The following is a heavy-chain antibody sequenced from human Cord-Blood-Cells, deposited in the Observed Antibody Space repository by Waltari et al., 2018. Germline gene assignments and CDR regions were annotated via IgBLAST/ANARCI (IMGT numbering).Heavy chain of an antibody. CDR2: IYTNGNT. Sequence: EVQLVESGGGLIQPGGSLRLSCAASGFIVSRNYMAWVRQAPGKGLEWVSVIYTNGNTFYSDSLRGRFTISRDSSDNTLALQMDNLRTEDAGIYYCASGRKGCSGYSYWGRGTLVTVSS. D-gene: IGHD5-12*01. V-gene: IGHV3-53*01. J-gene: IGHJ4*02. CDR1: GFIVSRNY. CDR3: ASGRKGCSGYSY.